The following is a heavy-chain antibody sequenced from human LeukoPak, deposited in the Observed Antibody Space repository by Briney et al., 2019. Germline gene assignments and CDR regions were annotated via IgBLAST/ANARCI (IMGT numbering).Heavy chain of an antibody. J-gene: IGHJ3*02. CDR3: AGRYCSSTSCYPAAFDI. V-gene: IGHV1-2*02. Sequence: ASVKVSCKASGYTFTGYYMHWVRQAPEQGLEWMGWINPNSGGTNYAQKFQGRVTMTRDTSISTAYMELSRLRSDDTAVYYCAGRYCSSTSCYPAAFDIWGQGTMVTVSS. CDR2: INPNSGGT. CDR1: GYTFTGYY. D-gene: IGHD2-2*01.